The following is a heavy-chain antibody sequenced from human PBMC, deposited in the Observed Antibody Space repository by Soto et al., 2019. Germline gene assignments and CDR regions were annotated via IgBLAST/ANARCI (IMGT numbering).Heavy chain of an antibody. Sequence: PGGSLRLSCAASGCTFSSYWVHWVRQAPGKGLVWVSRINSDGHSGTTNYADSVRGRFTISRDNAKNTVYLHLNTLTDEDTAVYYCARGGAMGVDHWGQGTLVTVSS. CDR2: INSDGHSGTT. D-gene: IGHD1-26*01. V-gene: IGHV3-74*01. CDR3: ARGGAMGVDH. CDR1: GCTFSSYW. J-gene: IGHJ4*02.